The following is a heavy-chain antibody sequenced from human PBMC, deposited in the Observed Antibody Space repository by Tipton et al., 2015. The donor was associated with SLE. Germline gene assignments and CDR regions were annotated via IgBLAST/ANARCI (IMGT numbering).Heavy chain of an antibody. CDR2: IYSTGTT. Sequence: TLSLTCTVSGGSIGSYYWSWIRQPPGKELEWIGYIYSTGTTNYSPSLKSRVTISVDTSKNQVSLKLSSVTAADTAVYYCAREGREVTVRPVDNWGQGMLVTVSS. V-gene: IGHV4-4*08. J-gene: IGHJ4*02. D-gene: IGHD2-21*02. CDR1: GGSIGSYY. CDR3: AREGREVTVRPVDN.